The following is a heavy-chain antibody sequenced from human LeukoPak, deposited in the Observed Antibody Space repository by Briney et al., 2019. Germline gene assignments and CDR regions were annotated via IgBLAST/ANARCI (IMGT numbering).Heavy chain of an antibody. CDR1: GFTFSSYG. Sequence: GGSLRLSCAASGFTFSSYGMHWVRQAPGKGLEWVAVVWFDGSNRYYADSVKGRFTISRDNSKNTLYLQVNSLRAEDTAVYYCARDYSSNWYVIQHWGQGTLVTVSS. CDR3: ARDYSSNWYVIQH. CDR2: VWFDGSNR. J-gene: IGHJ1*01. V-gene: IGHV3-33*01. D-gene: IGHD6-13*01.